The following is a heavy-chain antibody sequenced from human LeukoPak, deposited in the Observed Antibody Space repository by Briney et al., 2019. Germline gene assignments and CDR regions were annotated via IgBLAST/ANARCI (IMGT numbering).Heavy chain of an antibody. CDR2: IIPIFGTA. CDR1: GGTFSSYA. V-gene: IGHV1-69*01. Sequence: SVKVSYKASGGTFSSYAISWVRQAPGQGLEWMGGIIPIFGTANYAQKFLGRVTITADESTSTAYMELSSLRSEDTAVYYCARHITMVRGGSGRDAFDIWGQGTMVTVSS. CDR3: ARHITMVRGGSGRDAFDI. J-gene: IGHJ3*02. D-gene: IGHD3-10*01.